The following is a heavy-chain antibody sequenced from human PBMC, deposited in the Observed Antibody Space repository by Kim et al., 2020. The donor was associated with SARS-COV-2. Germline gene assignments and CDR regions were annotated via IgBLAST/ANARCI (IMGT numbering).Heavy chain of an antibody. CDR2: INPSTGDT. CDR1: GYTFTDHY. Sequence: ASVKVSCKASGYTFTDHYIHWVRQAPGQGLEWMGWINPSTGDTKSAQKFQGRVTVTWEASITTVYMELTRLTSDDTAMYYCARDPGRGWNLDCWGQGTLVTVSS. J-gene: IGHJ4*02. CDR3: ARDPGRGWNLDC. V-gene: IGHV1-2*02. D-gene: IGHD6-19*01.